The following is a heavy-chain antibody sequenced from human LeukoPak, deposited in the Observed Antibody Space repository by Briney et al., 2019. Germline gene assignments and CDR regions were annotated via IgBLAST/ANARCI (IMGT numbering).Heavy chain of an antibody. Sequence: AGGSLRLSCAASGFSFSSYWMHWVRQVPGKGLVWVARSDSDGSSTTYADSVKGRSTISRDNAKNTLYLQMNSLRADDTAVYYCARLGGSSPVDYWGQGTLVTVSS. CDR1: GFSFSSYW. CDR2: SDSDGSST. D-gene: IGHD6-6*01. CDR3: ARLGGSSPVDY. J-gene: IGHJ4*02. V-gene: IGHV3-74*01.